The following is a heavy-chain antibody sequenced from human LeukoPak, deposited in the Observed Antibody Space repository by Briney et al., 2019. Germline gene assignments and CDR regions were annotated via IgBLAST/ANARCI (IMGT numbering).Heavy chain of an antibody. CDR3: ARANQGLVGY. J-gene: IGHJ4*02. V-gene: IGHV1-18*01. CDR1: GYTFTSYG. CDR2: ISAYNGDT. Sequence: GASVKVSCKASGYTFTSYGISWVRQAPGQGLEWMGWISAYNGDTDFAQKLQGRVTLTTDTSTSTAYMELRSLRSDDTAVYYCARANQGLVGYWGQGTLVTVSS. D-gene: IGHD1-26*01.